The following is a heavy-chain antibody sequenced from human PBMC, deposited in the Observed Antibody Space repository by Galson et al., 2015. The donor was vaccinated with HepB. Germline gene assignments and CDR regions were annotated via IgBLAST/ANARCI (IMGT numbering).Heavy chain of an antibody. CDR2: ISSSSSTI. CDR3: ARDRVYDYIWGSSLDY. CDR1: GFTFSSYS. J-gene: IGHJ4*02. D-gene: IGHD3-16*01. V-gene: IGHV3-48*01. Sequence: SLRLSCAASGFTFSSYSMNWVRQAPGKGLEWVSYISSSSSTIYYADSVKGRFTISRDNAKNSLYLQMNSLRAEDTAVYYCARDRVYDYIWGSSLDYWGQGTLVTVSS.